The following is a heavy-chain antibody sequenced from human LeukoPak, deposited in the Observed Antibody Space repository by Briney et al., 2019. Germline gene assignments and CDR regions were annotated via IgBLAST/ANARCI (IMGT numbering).Heavy chain of an antibody. V-gene: IGHV3-23*01. CDR3: AKDRGQDYYDSSGYYFDAFDI. CDR2: ISGSGGST. J-gene: IGHJ3*02. D-gene: IGHD3-22*01. CDR1: GFIFSNYG. Sequence: GTLRLSCAASGFIFSNYGMSWVRQAPGKGLEWVSAISGSGGSTYYTDSVKGRFTISRDNSKNTLYLQMNSLRAEDTAVYYCAKDRGQDYYDSSGYYFDAFDIWGQGTMVTVSS.